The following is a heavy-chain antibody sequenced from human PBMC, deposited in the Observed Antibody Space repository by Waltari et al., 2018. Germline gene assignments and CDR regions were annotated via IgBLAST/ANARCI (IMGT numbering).Heavy chain of an antibody. D-gene: IGHD3-10*01. CDR3: ARAFMVRGVINPHYYYYYYMDV. J-gene: IGHJ6*03. V-gene: IGHV1-69*01. CDR2: IIPIFGTA. Sequence: QVQLVQSGAEVKKPGSSVKVSCKASGGTFSSYAISWVRQAPGQGLEWMGGIIPIFGTANNPPKFQGRVTITADESTSTAYMELSSLRAEDTAVYYCARAFMVRGVINPHYYYYYYMDVWGKGTTVTVSS. CDR1: GGTFSSYA.